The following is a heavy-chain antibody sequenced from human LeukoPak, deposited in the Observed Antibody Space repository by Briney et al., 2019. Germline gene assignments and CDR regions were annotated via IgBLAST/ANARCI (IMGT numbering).Heavy chain of an antibody. CDR3: AGKYDYGDYLGAFDI. CDR2: IYYSGST. CDR1: GGSISSYY. J-gene: IGHJ3*02. Sequence: SETLSLTCTVSGGSISSYYWSWIRQHPGKGLEWIGYIYYSGSTYYNPSLKSRVTISVDTSKNQFSLKLSSVTAADTAVYYCAGKYDYGDYLGAFDIWGQGTMVTVSS. D-gene: IGHD4-17*01. V-gene: IGHV4-59*06.